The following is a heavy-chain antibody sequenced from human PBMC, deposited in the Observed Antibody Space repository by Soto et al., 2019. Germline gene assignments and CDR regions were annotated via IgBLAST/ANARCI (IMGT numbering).Heavy chain of an antibody. D-gene: IGHD3-9*01. J-gene: IGHJ3*02. V-gene: IGHV1-69*02. CDR2: IIPILGIA. CDR1: GGAKSSNT. Sequence: VKLTCKASGGAKSSNTISWPRQDQKQGLEWMGRIIPILGIANYAQKFQGRVTITADKSTSTAYMELSSLRSEDTAVYYCASALVYDIPTLHAFDIWGQGTMVTVSS. CDR3: ASALVYDIPTLHAFDI.